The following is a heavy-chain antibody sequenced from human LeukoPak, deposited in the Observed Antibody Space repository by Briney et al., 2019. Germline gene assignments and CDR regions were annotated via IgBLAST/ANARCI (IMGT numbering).Heavy chain of an antibody. Sequence: GRSLRLSCAASGFTFDDYAMHWVRQAPGKGLEWVSGISWNSGSIGYADSVKGRFAISRDNAKNSLYLQMNGLRAEDTALYYCAKDRESYSSGFLDYWGQGTLVTVSS. J-gene: IGHJ4*02. V-gene: IGHV3-9*01. CDR2: ISWNSGSI. CDR3: AKDRESYSSGFLDY. D-gene: IGHD6-19*01. CDR1: GFTFDDYA.